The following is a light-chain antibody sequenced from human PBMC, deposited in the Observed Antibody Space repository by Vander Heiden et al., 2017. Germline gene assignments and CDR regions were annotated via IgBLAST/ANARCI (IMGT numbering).Light chain of an antibody. CDR1: QGISSY. Sequence: AIRMTQSPSSLSASTGDRVTITCRASQGISSYLAWYQQKPGKAPKLLIYAASTLQSGVPSRFSGSGSGTAFTLTISCLQSEDFATYYCQQDDSYPYTFGQWTKLEIK. J-gene: IGKJ2*01. CDR3: QQDDSYPYT. CDR2: AAS. V-gene: IGKV1-8*01.